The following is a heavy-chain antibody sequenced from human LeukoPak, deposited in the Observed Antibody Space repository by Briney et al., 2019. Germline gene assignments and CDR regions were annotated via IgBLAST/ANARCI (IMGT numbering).Heavy chain of an antibody. CDR2: ISGSGDST. J-gene: IGHJ4*02. CDR1: GFTFSSYA. V-gene: IGHV3-23*01. CDR3: AKGPSGIVVVPGDY. D-gene: IGHD2-2*01. Sequence: GGSLRLSCAASGFTFSSYAMSWVRQAPGKGLEWVSGISGSGDSTYHADSVRGRFAISRDNSKNTLYLQMNSLRAEDTAVYYCAKGPSGIVVVPGDYWGQGTLVTVSS.